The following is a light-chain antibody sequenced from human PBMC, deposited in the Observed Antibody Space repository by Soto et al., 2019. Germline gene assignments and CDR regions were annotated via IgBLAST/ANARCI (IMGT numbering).Light chain of an antibody. CDR2: WAS. Sequence: DIVMTQSPDSLTVSLGERATINCKSSQSVLYRSNNKNYLAWYQQKPGQPPKLLIYWASTRESGVPDRFSGSGSGTDFTLTISSLQAEDAAVYYCQQYYNTKWTFGQATKVEIK. CDR3: QQYYNTKWT. V-gene: IGKV4-1*01. CDR1: QSVLYRSNNKNY. J-gene: IGKJ1*01.